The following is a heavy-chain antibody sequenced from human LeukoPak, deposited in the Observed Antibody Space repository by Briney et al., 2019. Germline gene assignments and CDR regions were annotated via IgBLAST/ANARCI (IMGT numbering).Heavy chain of an antibody. CDR1: GYTFNTYG. J-gene: IGHJ3*02. CDR2: ISPYNGNT. D-gene: IGHD3-9*01. CDR3: ARSYPYILTGYYNVGDAFDI. V-gene: IGHV1-18*01. Sequence: GASVKVSCKPYGYTFNTYGITWVRQAPGQGLEWMGWISPYNGNTNYAQKFQGRVTMTTDTSTSTAYMELRSLRSDDTAVYYCARSYPYILTGYYNVGDAFDIWGQGTMVTVSS.